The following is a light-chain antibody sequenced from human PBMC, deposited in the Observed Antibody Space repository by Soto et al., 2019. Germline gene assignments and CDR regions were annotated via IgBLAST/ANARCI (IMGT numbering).Light chain of an antibody. CDR3: QQSGSSPRT. CDR1: QSVSNVY. J-gene: IGKJ2*01. V-gene: IGKV3-20*01. Sequence: EIVLPQSPGTLSLSPGERATLSCRASQSVSNVYLAWYQQKPGQAPRLLIYDASNRANGVPDRFSGRGSGTDFTLTISRLEPEDFAVYYCQQSGSSPRTFGQGTKLEIK. CDR2: DAS.